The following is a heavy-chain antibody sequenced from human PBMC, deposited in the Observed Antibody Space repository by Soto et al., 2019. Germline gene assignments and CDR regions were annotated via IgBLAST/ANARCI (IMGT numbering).Heavy chain of an antibody. CDR1: GGTFSSYA. CDR3: ARAPEPQGWFDP. V-gene: IGHV1-69*12. Sequence: QVQLVQSGAEVKKPGSSVKVSCKASGGTFSSYAISWVRQAPGQGLEWMGGIIPLFGTANYAQKFQGRVTISAEESTSTAYMELGSLRSEDTAGYSCARAPEPQGWFDPGGQGTLVAVSS. CDR2: IIPLFGTA. J-gene: IGHJ5*02.